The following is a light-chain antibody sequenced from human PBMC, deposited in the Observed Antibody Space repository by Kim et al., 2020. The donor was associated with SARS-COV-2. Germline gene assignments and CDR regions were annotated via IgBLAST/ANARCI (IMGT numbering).Light chain of an antibody. CDR2: YDS. V-gene: IGLV3-21*04. CDR1: NIGSKS. J-gene: IGLJ3*02. Sequence: SYELTQPPSVSVAPGKTARITSGGNNIGSKSVHWYQQKPGQAPVLVIYYDSDRPSGIPERFSGSNSGNTATLTISRVEAGDGADYYCQVWDSSTDHWVSGGETTLTVL. CDR3: QVWDSSTDHWV.